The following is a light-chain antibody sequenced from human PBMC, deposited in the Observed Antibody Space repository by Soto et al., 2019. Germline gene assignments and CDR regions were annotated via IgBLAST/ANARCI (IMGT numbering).Light chain of an antibody. Sequence: QSALTQPASVSGSPGQSITISCTGNSRDIGAYNYVSWYQQHPGKAPKLIIYEVNIRPSGISNRFSGSKSGNTASLTISGLQAEDEAHYFCTSYTSSSTLFFGGGTKLTVL. V-gene: IGLV2-14*01. CDR1: SRDIGAYNY. CDR3: TSYTSSSTLF. J-gene: IGLJ2*01. CDR2: EVN.